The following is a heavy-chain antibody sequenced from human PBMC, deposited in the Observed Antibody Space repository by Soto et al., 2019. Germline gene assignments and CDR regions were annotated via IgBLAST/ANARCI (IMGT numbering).Heavy chain of an antibody. J-gene: IGHJ4*02. Sequence: QVQLQESGPGLVKPSQTLSLTCTVSGGSISSGDYYWSWIRQPPGKGLEWIGYIYYSGSTYYNPYLTSRVTIAVDPSKNQFSLKLSSVTAADPAVYYWARDVYRDTLFDSWGQGTLVTVSS. V-gene: IGHV4-30-4*01. CDR1: GGSISSGDYY. D-gene: IGHD4-17*01. CDR3: ARDVYRDTLFDS. CDR2: IYYSGST.